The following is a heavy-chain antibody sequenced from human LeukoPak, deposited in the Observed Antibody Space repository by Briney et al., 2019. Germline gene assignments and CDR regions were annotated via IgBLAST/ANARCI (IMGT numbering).Heavy chain of an antibody. CDR3: AREGYYDSSGYQTFDY. CDR2: IYYSGST. CDR1: GGSLTTCY. J-gene: IGHJ4*02. D-gene: IGHD3-22*01. Sequence: SETLSLTCTVSGGSLTTCYWSWIRQPPGKGPDWIAYIYYSGSTNYNPSLRSRVSISVDTSKNQFSLKLSSVTAADTAVYYCAREGYYDSSGYQTFDYWGQGTLVTVSS. V-gene: IGHV4-59*01.